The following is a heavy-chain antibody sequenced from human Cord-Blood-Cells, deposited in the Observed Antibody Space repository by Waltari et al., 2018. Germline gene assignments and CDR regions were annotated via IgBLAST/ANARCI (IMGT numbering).Heavy chain of an antibody. CDR2: NYPGDSDT. CDR1: GYSFTSCW. D-gene: IGHD1-26*01. CDR3: ARRVGATTAFDI. V-gene: IGHV5-51*01. Sequence: EVQLVQSGAEVKKAGDSLKICCKGSGYSFTSCWIGVGCQIPGKGLEWRGINYPGDSDTRYSPYFQGHITISADKSISTAYLQWSSLKASDTAMYYCARRVGATTAFDIWGQGTMVTVSS. J-gene: IGHJ3*02.